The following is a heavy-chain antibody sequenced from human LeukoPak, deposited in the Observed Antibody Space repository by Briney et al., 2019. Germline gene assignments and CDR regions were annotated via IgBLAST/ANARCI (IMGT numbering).Heavy chain of an antibody. Sequence: SETLSLTCTVSGGSISSYYWSWIRQPPGKGLEWIGYIYYSGSTNYNPSLKSRVTISVDTSNNQFSLKLSSVTAADTAVYYWARSPGSKGNWFDPGGQGTLVTVSS. CDR2: IYYSGST. CDR1: GGSISSYY. J-gene: IGHJ5*02. V-gene: IGHV4-59*01. CDR3: ARSPGSKGNWFDP. D-gene: IGHD1-26*01.